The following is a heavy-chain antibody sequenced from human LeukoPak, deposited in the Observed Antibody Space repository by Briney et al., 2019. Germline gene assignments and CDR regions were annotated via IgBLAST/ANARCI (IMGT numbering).Heavy chain of an antibody. CDR2: ISYDGSNK. V-gene: IGHV3-30*18. CDR3: ANGVLTGTPPFDY. Sequence: PGGSLRLSCAASGFTFSSYGMHWVRQAPGKGLEWVAVISYDGSNKYYADSVKGRFTISRDNSKNTLYLQMNSLRAEDTAVYYCANGVLTGTPPFDYWGQGTLVTVSP. J-gene: IGHJ4*02. D-gene: IGHD1-7*01. CDR1: GFTFSSYG.